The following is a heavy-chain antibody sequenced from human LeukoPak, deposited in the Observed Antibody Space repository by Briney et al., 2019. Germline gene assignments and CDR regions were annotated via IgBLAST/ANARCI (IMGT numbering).Heavy chain of an antibody. CDR3: ARDLGY. CDR1: GFTFSSYA. CDR2: ISYDGSNK. V-gene: IGHV3-30*04. Sequence: GGSLRLSCAASGFTFSSYAMHWVRQAPGKGLEWVAVISYDGSNKYYADSVKGRFTISRDNSKNTLYLQMNSLRAEDTAVYYCARDLGYWGQGTLVTVYS. J-gene: IGHJ4*02.